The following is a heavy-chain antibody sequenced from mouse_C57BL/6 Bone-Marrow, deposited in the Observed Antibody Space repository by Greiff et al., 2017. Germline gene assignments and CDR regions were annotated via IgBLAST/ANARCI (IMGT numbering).Heavy chain of an antibody. V-gene: IGHV6-3*01. J-gene: IGHJ3*01. Sequence: EVKVEESGGGLVQPGGSMKLSCVASGFTFSNYWMNWVRQSPGKGLEWVAQIRLNSDNYAKNYAVSGKGRFTISRAASKSSVHLQTHKSRAEDTGISSGAAGDSPFAYWGQGTLVTVSA. D-gene: IGHD6-1*01. CDR2: IRLNSDNYAK. CDR3: AAGDSPFAY. CDR1: GFTFSNYW.